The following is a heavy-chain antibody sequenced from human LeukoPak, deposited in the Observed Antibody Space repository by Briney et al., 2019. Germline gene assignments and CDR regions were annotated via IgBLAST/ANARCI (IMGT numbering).Heavy chain of an antibody. Sequence: GGSLRLSCAACGFTFRSYAMSWVRQAPGKGLKWISAISGSGGSTYYADSVKGRFTISRDNSKNTLYLQMTSLRAEDTAVYYCAKGVLHDAFDTWGQGTMVTVSS. D-gene: IGHD1-1*01. V-gene: IGHV3-23*01. CDR3: AKGVLHDAFDT. CDR1: GFTFRSYA. CDR2: ISGSGGST. J-gene: IGHJ3*02.